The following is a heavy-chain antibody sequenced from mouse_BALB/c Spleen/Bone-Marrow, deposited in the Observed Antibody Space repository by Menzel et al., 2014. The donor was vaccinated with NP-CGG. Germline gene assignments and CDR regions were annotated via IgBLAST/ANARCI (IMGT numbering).Heavy chain of an antibody. D-gene: IGHD2-1*01. V-gene: IGHV1-54*01. CDR3: ARGDLYYGNLYAMDY. J-gene: IGHJ4*01. CDR2: INPGSGGT. Sequence: VQLQQSGAELVRPGTSVKVSCKASGYAFTNYLIEWIKKRPGQGLEWIGVINPGSGGTNYNEKFKGEATLTADKSSSTAYMQLSSLTSDDSAVYFCARGDLYYGNLYAMDYWGQGTSVTVSS. CDR1: GYAFTNYL.